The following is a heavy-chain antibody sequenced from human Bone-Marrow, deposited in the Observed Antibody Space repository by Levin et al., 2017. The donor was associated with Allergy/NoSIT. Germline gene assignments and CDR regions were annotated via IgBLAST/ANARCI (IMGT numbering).Heavy chain of an antibody. CDR3: ASLTTVTSEVSDYYFYYYMDV. CDR1: GYSFTDHY. Sequence: ASVKVSCRTSGYSFTDHYIHWVRQAPGQGLEWMGRINPKSGGTNYAEKFKGRVTMTRDTSINTAYMELSRLISDDTAVYYCASLTTVTSEVSDYYFYYYMDVWGEGTTVTVSS. CDR2: INPKSGGT. J-gene: IGHJ6*03. D-gene: IGHD4-17*01. V-gene: IGHV1-2*06.